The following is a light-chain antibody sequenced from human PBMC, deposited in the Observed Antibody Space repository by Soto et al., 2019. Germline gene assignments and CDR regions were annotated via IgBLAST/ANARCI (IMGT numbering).Light chain of an antibody. J-gene: IGLJ1*01. CDR3: CSYAGSYSVV. Sequence: QSALTQPRSVSGSPGQSVTISCTGTSSDVGGYNYVSWYQQHPGKAPKFMIYDVSKRPSGVPDRFSGSKSDNTASLTISGLQTEDEADYYCCSYAGSYSVVFGTGTKVTVL. CDR1: SSDVGGYNY. V-gene: IGLV2-11*01. CDR2: DVS.